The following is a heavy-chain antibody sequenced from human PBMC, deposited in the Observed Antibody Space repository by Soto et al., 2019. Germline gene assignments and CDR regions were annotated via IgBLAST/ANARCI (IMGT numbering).Heavy chain of an antibody. D-gene: IGHD6-6*01. CDR3: AKIGVYSSSSDDY. CDR1: GFTFSSYA. Sequence: GGSLRLSCAASGFTFSSYAMSWVRQAPGKGLEWVSAISGSGGSTYYADSVKGRFTISRDNSKNTLYLQMNSLRAEVTAVYYCAKIGVYSSSSDDYWGQGTLVTVSS. V-gene: IGHV3-23*01. CDR2: ISGSGGST. J-gene: IGHJ4*02.